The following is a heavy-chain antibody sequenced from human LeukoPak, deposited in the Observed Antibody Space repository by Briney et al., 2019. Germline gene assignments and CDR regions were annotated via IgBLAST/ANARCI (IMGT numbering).Heavy chain of an antibody. CDR3: ARGLLKGQLRLGYSYYMDV. CDR1: GYTFTSYY. V-gene: IGHV1-46*01. D-gene: IGHD2-2*01. J-gene: IGHJ6*03. CDR2: INPSGGST. Sequence: GASVKVSCKASGYTFTSYYMHWVRQAPGQGLEWMGIINPSGGSTSYAQKFQGRVTMTRDTSTSTVYMELSSLRSEDTAVYYCARGLLKGQLRLGYSYYMDVWGKGTTVTVSS.